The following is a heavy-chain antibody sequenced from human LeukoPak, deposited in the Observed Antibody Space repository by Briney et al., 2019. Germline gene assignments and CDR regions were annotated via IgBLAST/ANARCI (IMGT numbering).Heavy chain of an antibody. V-gene: IGHV4-59*12. D-gene: IGHD1-14*01. CDR1: GGSISSYY. CDR3: ARGRGRNRGIVLDRGVDY. Sequence: SETLSLTCTVSGGSISSYYWSWIRQPPGKGLEWIGYIYYSGSTNYNPSLKSRVTISVDTSKNQFSLKLSSVTAADTAVYYCARGRGRNRGIVLDRGVDYWGQGTLVTVSS. J-gene: IGHJ4*02. CDR2: IYYSGST.